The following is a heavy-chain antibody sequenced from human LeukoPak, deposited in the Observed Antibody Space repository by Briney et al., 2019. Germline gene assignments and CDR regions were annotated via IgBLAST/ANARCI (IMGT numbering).Heavy chain of an antibody. CDR1: GYTFTGYY. CDR3: ATPYYYGSGSYDY. J-gene: IGHJ4*02. V-gene: IGHV1-2*02. D-gene: IGHD3-10*01. Sequence: GASVKVSCKASGYTFTGYYMHWVRQAPGQGLEWMGWINPNSGGTNYAQKFQGRVTMTRDTSISTAYMELSRLRSDDTAVYYCATPYYYGSGSYDYWGQGTLVTVSS. CDR2: INPNSGGT.